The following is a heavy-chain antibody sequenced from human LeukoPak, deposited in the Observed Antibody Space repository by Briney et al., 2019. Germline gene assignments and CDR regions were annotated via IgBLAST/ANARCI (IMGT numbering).Heavy chain of an antibody. V-gene: IGHV5-51*01. CDR2: IYHSDSNT. Sequence: GQSLKNSCKGSGYSFTSYCISRVRHMPVKILDIMSIIYHSDSNTTYRPSFQGQVTISPDKSISTAYLQLSSLKAADTAMYYSATRGYSDAFDVWGQGTIVTVSS. CDR1: GYSFTSYC. CDR3: ATRGYSDAFDV. J-gene: IGHJ3*01. D-gene: IGHD3-22*01.